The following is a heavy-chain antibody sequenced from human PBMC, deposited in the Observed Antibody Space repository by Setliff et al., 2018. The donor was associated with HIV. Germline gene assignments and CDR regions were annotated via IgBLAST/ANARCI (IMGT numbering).Heavy chain of an antibody. CDR1: GYTFTTYG. V-gene: IGHV1-18*01. CDR3: ARLGSGWSDSYYYAMDI. Sequence: ASVKVSCKASGYTFTTYGISWVRQAPGHGLEWMGWISPNFGQTNYAQNFVGRVTMTVDTSTSRAYMELRSLRSDDTAVYFCARLGSGWSDSYYYAMDIWGQGTTVTVSS. CDR2: ISPNFGQT. J-gene: IGHJ6*02. D-gene: IGHD6-19*01.